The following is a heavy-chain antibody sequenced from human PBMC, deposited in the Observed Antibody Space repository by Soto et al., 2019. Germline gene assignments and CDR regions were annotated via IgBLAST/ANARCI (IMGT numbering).Heavy chain of an antibody. CDR3: ARPLYSYGLMDV. V-gene: IGHV4-61*08. CDR1: GGSISSGGYY. D-gene: IGHD5-18*01. J-gene: IGHJ6*02. Sequence: SETLSLTCAVSGGSISSGGYYWSWIRQPPGKGLEWIGYIYYSGSTNYNPSLKSRVTISVDTSKNQFSLKLSSVTAADTAVYYCARPLYSYGLMDVCGQGTTVTVSS. CDR2: IYYSGST.